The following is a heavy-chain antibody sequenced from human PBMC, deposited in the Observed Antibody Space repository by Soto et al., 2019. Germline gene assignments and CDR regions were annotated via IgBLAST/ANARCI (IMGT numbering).Heavy chain of an antibody. J-gene: IGHJ3*02. CDR1: GFTFSSYA. CDR3: AKDSSSWPHDAFDI. Sequence: GGSLRLSCAASGFTFSSYAMSWVRQAPGKGLEWVSAISGSGGSTYYADSVKGRFTISRDNPKNTLYLQMNGLRAEDPAVYYCAKDSSSWPHDAFDIWGQGTMVTVSS. D-gene: IGHD6-13*01. V-gene: IGHV3-23*01. CDR2: ISGSGGST.